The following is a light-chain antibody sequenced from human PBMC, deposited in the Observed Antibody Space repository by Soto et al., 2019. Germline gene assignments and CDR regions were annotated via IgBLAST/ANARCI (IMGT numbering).Light chain of an antibody. CDR1: DTLSND. CDR2: AAS. CDR3: QERSNWPRGT. J-gene: IGKJ4*01. V-gene: IGKV3-11*01. Sequence: EIVLTQSPATLSLSPGGKATLSFRSSDTLSNDFAWYQLKPGQAPRLLIYAASKRATGIPARFSGSGSGTDFTLTISSLESEDFALYYCQERSNWPRGTFGGGTKVDIK.